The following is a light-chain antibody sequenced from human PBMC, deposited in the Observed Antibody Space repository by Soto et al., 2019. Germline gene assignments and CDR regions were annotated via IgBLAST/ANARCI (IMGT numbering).Light chain of an antibody. CDR2: GAS. CDR3: QHYNNWPRT. J-gene: IGKJ1*01. V-gene: IGKV3-15*01. Sequence: EIVMTQSPATLSVSPGERATLSCRASQSVSSSLAWYQQKPGQAPRLLIYGASTRATGIPARFSGSGSGTEFTLTISSLQSEDFVVYYCQHYNNWPRTFGQGTKVEIK. CDR1: QSVSSS.